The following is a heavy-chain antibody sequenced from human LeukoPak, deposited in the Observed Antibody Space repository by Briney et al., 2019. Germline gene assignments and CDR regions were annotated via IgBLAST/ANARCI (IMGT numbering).Heavy chain of an antibody. V-gene: IGHV3-21*01. CDR3: ARSRKGYQLLSTNRDYYYMDV. D-gene: IGHD2-2*01. CDR1: GFTFSSYS. J-gene: IGHJ6*03. Sequence: PGGSLRLSCAASGFTFSSYSMNWVRRAPGKGLEWVSSISSTSSYIYYADSVKGRFTISRDNAKNSLYLQMNGLRAEDTAVYYCARSRKGYQLLSTNRDYYYMDVWGKGTTVTVSS. CDR2: ISSTSSYI.